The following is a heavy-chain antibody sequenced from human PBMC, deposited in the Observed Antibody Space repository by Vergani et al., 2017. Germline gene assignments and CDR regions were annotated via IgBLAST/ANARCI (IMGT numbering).Heavy chain of an antibody. J-gene: IGHJ6*03. Sequence: QVQLEESGPGLVKPSETLSLTCTVSGGSFNTYYWSWIRQSPGKGLEWIGYIYSTGSTNYNPSLNSRVTMSVDTSKNQFSLKLTSVTAADTAVYYCARGGRFYYYYYMDVWGKGTTVTVSS. CDR1: GGSFNTYY. CDR3: ARGGRFYYYYYMDV. V-gene: IGHV4-59*12. D-gene: IGHD1-26*01. CDR2: IYSTGST.